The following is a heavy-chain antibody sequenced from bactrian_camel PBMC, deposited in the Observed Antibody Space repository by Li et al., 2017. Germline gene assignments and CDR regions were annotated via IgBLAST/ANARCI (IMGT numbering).Heavy chain of an antibody. D-gene: IGHD2*01. CDR1: GFTVDSER. CDR2: IDRGDGRA. Sequence: HVQLVESGGGSVQPGESLRLSCAASGFTVDSERIYWVRQAPGKGFDWVAFIDRGDGRAYYKDLVKGRFAITRDDAKNTVYLQMNDLKPEDTAVYYCAEGRSVTSWLLREGHGPGTQVTVS. V-gene: IGHV3S1*01. J-gene: IGHJ4*01.